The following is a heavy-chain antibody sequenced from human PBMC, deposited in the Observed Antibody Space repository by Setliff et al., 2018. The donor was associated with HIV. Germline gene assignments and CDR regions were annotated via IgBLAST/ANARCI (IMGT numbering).Heavy chain of an antibody. Sequence: GGSLRLSCAASGFTFSYYGIHWVRQAPGKGLEWVAVFWSNGYSKYYAQQFQGRVTMTRNTSISTAYMELSSLRSEDTAIYYCARGHSGNDYWGQGTLVTVSS. CDR3: ARGHSGNDY. CDR2: FWSNGYSK. CDR1: GFTFSYYG. V-gene: IGHV3-33*01. D-gene: IGHD1-1*01. J-gene: IGHJ4*02.